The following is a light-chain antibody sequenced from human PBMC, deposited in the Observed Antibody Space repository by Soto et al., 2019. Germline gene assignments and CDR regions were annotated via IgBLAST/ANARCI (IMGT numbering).Light chain of an antibody. J-gene: IGKJ3*01. V-gene: IGKV1-8*01. Sequence: AIRLAQYTSSLSASTGDRVTITCRASQGISSYLAWYQQKPGKAAKLLIYAASTLQSGVPSRFSGSGSGTDCTLTISCLQSKDFATDYGQQYYSYPQTCGPGNKVDIK. CDR2: AAS. CDR3: QQYYSYPQT. CDR1: QGISSY.